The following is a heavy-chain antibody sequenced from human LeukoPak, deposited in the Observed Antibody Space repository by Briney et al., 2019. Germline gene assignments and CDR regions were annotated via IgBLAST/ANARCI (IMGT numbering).Heavy chain of an antibody. J-gene: IGHJ4*02. CDR3: VSFYETY. V-gene: IGHV3-74*01. CDR2: INSDGSWT. Sequence: GGSLRLSCTASGFTFSDYPMSWYRQAPGKGLVWVSHINSDGSWTSYADSVKGRFTISKDNAKNTVYLQMNNLRAEDTAVYYCVSFYETYWGRGTLVTVSS. D-gene: IGHD2/OR15-2a*01. CDR1: GFTFSDYP.